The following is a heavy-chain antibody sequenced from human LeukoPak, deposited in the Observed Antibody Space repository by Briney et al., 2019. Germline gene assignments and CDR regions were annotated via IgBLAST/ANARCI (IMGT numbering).Heavy chain of an antibody. Sequence: SETLSLTCTVSGGSISSYYWSWIRQPAGKGLEWIGRIYTSGSTNYNPSLKSRVTMSVDTSKNQFSLKLSSVTAADTAVYYCARDNVIGGSSMVRSLWGQGTLVSVSS. CDR2: IYTSGST. D-gene: IGHD3-10*01. CDR3: ARDNVIGGSSMVRSL. J-gene: IGHJ4*02. CDR1: GGSISSYY. V-gene: IGHV4-4*07.